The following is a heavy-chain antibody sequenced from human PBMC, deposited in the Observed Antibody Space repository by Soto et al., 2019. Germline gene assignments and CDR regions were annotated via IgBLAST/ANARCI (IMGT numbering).Heavy chain of an antibody. V-gene: IGHV4-30-4*01. D-gene: IGHD2-2*01. J-gene: IGHJ6*02. CDR3: AKGDCSSTICYAGILYYYGMDV. CDR1: GGSINSDAYY. Sequence: SETLSLTCTVSGGSINSDAYYWSWIRQPPGKGLEWIGNIYYSGNTYYNPSLKSRVAISLDTSKNQFTLRLSSVTAADTAVYYCAKGDCSSTICYAGILYYYGMDVWGQGTTVTVSS. CDR2: IYYSGNT.